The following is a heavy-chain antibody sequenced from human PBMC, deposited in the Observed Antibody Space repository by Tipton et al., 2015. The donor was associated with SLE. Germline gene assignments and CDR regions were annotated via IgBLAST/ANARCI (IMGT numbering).Heavy chain of an antibody. D-gene: IGHD4-17*01. J-gene: IGHJ4*02. CDR3: ARSYGNLYYFDY. CDR1: GGSISSTSYY. Sequence: TLSLTCTVSGGSISSTSYYWDWIRQPPGKGLEWIGSIYHSGSTFYNPSLESRVTISVDTSKNHFSLKLSSVTAADTAIYYCARSYGNLYYFDYWGQGTLVTVSS. CDR2: IYHSGST. V-gene: IGHV4-39*02.